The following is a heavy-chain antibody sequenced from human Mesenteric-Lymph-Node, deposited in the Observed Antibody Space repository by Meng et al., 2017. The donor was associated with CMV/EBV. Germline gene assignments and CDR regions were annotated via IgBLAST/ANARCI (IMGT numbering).Heavy chain of an antibody. J-gene: IGHJ4*02. CDR1: GFTFGDYA. V-gene: IGHV3-49*04. CDR2: IRSKAYGGTT. CDR3: VRGHNSFDY. Sequence: GESLKISCTASGFTFGDYAMSWVRQAPGKGLEWVGFIRSKAYGGTTEYAASVKGRFTISRDDSQNSLYLQMNSLKIEDAAIYYCVRGHNSFDYWGQGTLVTVSS.